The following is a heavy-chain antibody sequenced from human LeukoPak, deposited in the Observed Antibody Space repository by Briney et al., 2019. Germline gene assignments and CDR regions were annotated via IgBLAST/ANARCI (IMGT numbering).Heavy chain of an antibody. CDR3: ARDIAGDGYSHFDY. D-gene: IGHD5-24*01. J-gene: IGHJ4*02. CDR1: GFTFRSYW. V-gene: IGHV3-7*05. CDR2: IKQDGSER. Sequence: GGSLRLSCVASGFTFRSYWMSWVRQAPGKGLEWVANIKQDGSERYYVDSVKGRFSISRDNSKNTLNLQMNSLRAEDTAMYYCARDIAGDGYSHFDYWGQGTLVTVSS.